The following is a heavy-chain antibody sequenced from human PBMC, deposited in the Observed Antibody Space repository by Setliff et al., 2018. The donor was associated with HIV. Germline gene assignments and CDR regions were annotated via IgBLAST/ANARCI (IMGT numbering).Heavy chain of an antibody. J-gene: IGHJ5*02. D-gene: IGHD6-6*01. CDR2: INNDTTTT. CDR1: GFTFSKYW. V-gene: IGHV3-74*01. Sequence: GGSLRLSCAASGFTFSKYWMHWVRQAPGQGLVWVSGINNDTTTTTYADSVKGRFSISRDNAKNTLYLQMNGLRGEDTAVYYCTMFSISSAWGQGTQVTVSS. CDR3: TMFSISSA.